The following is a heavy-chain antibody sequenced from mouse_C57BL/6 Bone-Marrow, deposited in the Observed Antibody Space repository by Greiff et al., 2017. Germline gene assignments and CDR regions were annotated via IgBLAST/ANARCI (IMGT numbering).Heavy chain of an antibody. CDR3: ARYSKRAMDY. V-gene: IGHV2-6*03. D-gene: IGHD2-5*01. J-gene: IGHJ4*01. CDR2: IWSDGST. CDR1: GFSLTSYG. Sequence: QVQLKQSGPGLVAPSQSLSITCTVSGFSLTSYGVHWVRQPPGKGLEWLVVIWSDGSTTYNSALKSRLGISKDNAKSQVFLKMNSIQTEDTAMYYCARYSKRAMDYWGQGTSVTVSS.